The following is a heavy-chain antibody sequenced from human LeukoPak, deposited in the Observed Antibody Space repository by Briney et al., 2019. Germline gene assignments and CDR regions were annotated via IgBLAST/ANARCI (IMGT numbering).Heavy chain of an antibody. CDR1: GFTFSSYG. Sequence: GRSLRLSCAASGFTFSSYGMHWVRQAPGKGLEWVAVIWYDGSNKYYADSVKGRFTISRDNSKNTLYLQMNSLRAEDTAVYYCARDHMYYDISHFQHWGQGTLVTVSS. CDR3: ARDHMYYDISHFQH. D-gene: IGHD3-9*01. CDR2: IWYDGSNK. V-gene: IGHV3-33*01. J-gene: IGHJ1*01.